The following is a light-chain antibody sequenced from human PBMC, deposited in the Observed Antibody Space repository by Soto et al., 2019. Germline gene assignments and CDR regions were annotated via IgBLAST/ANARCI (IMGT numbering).Light chain of an antibody. CDR1: QSVSSNY. CDR3: HHYGSSPRT. CDR2: GAS. J-gene: IGKJ1*01. V-gene: IGKV3-20*01. Sequence: EIVLTQSPGTLSLSPGDRATLSCRASQSVSSNYLAWYQQKPGQAPRLLIYGASMRATGIPDRFSASGSGTDFTPTIKRLEPEDFVKYFCHHYGSSPRTFGQGTKVEIK.